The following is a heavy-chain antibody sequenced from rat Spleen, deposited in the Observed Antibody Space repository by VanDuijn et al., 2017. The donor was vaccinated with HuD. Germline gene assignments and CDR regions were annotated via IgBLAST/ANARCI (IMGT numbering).Heavy chain of an antibody. Sequence: EVKLVESGGGLVQPGRSLKLSCAASGFNFNDHWMGWVRQAPGKGLEWIGEINKDSSTIKYSPSLKDKLTISRDNAQNTLYLQMSKLGSEDTATYYGVREELGVRNWGQGVMVTVSS. CDR1: GFNFNDHW. CDR2: INKDSSTI. J-gene: IGHJ2*01. V-gene: IGHV4-2*01. D-gene: IGHD4-3*01. CDR3: VREELGVRN.